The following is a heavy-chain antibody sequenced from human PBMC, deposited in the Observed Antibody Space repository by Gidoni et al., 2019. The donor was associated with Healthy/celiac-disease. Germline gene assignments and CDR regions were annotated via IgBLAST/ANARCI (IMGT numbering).Heavy chain of an antibody. J-gene: IGHJ3*02. Sequence: EVQLLEFGGGLVQPGGSLRLSCSGSGFTFSSYANRWVRQAPGKGLEWVSGISGGGCSTYYAASVKGRFTNSRDNPKNTLYLQMNSLRAEDTAVYYCATRGGYPAFDIWGQGTMVTVSS. CDR3: ATRGGYPAFDI. CDR1: GFTFSSYA. CDR2: ISGGGCST. D-gene: IGHD1-1*01. V-gene: IGHV3-23*01.